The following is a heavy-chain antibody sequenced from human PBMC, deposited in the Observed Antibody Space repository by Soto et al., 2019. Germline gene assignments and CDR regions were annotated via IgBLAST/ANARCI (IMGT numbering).Heavy chain of an antibody. V-gene: IGHV6-1*01. CDR2: TYFRSQWYY. J-gene: IGHJ4*02. Sequence: SQTLSLTCAISGDNVSSNSATWNLIRHSPSRGLDWLRRTYFRSQWYYDYAVSVTSVLTIKPDTSNNQFSLQLNSVTRQDTAVYXYAREIREVGGNRNPLDYWGQGTLVTVSS. CDR1: GDNVSSNSAT. D-gene: IGHD1-26*01. CDR3: AREIREVGGNRNPLDY.